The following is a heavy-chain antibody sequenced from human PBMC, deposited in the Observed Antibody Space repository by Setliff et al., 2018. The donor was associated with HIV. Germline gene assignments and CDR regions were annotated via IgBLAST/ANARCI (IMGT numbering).Heavy chain of an antibody. CDR3: ARDPKSWGSSYYYYMDV. CDR2: ISYSGTT. Sequence: PSETLSLTCTVSGGSISHYYWNWIRQSPGKGLEWIGFISYSGTTNYNPSLESRVTISIDTSKNQFSLTVGSLTAADTAVYYCARDPKSWGSSYYYYMDVWGKGTTVTVSS. J-gene: IGHJ6*03. D-gene: IGHD3-16*01. V-gene: IGHV4-59*12. CDR1: GGSISHYY.